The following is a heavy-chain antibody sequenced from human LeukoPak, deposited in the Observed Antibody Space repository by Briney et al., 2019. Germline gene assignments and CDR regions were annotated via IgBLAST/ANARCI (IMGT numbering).Heavy chain of an antibody. J-gene: IGHJ3*02. CDR2: IWYDGSHI. Sequence: PGGSLRLSCAASGFTFSTSGMHWVRQAPGKGPEWVAIIWYDGSHIHYADSVKGRFTISRDNSKNTLYLQMNSLRAEDTAVYYCAKDQGPVIVRHNDAFDIWGQGTMVTVSS. CDR1: GFTFSTSG. V-gene: IGHV3-33*06. D-gene: IGHD3-22*01. CDR3: AKDQGPVIVRHNDAFDI.